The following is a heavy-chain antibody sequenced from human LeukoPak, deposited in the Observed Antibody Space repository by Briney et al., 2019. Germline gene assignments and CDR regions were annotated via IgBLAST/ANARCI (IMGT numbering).Heavy chain of an antibody. J-gene: IGHJ4*02. CDR2: IYYSGSN. CDR3: ASYDYGDYRFDY. Sequence: SETLSLTCTVSGGSISSYYWSWIRQPPGKGLEWIGYIYYSGSNNYNPSLKSRVTISVVTSKNQFSLKLSSVTAADTAVYYCASYDYGDYRFDYWGQGTLVTVSS. CDR1: GGSISSYY. V-gene: IGHV4-59*01. D-gene: IGHD4-17*01.